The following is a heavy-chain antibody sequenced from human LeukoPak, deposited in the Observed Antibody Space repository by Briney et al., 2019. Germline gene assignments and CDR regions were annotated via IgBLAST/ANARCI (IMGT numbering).Heavy chain of an antibody. Sequence: PSETLSLTCAVYGGSFSEYYWSWIRQSPGKGLEWIAEISQSGSINYNPSLKSRVTISVDASKKQFSLKMSSVTAADTAMYYCARVPTGRNVVAAAARMGWNGAFDIWGQGIMVTVSS. CDR1: GGSFSEYY. CDR3: ARVPTGRNVVAAAARMGWNGAFDI. V-gene: IGHV4-34*01. D-gene: IGHD2-2*01. J-gene: IGHJ3*02. CDR2: ISQSGSI.